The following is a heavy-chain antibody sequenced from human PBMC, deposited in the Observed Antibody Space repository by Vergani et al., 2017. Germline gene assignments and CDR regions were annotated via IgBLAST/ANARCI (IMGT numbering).Heavy chain of an antibody. CDR3: AKADDYGDYTVDY. D-gene: IGHD4-17*01. V-gene: IGHV3-30*18. J-gene: IGHJ4*02. CDR1: GFTFSSYG. Sequence: VQLVESGGGLVKPGGSLRLSCAASGFTFSSYGMHWVRQAPGKGLEWVAVISYDGSNKYYADSVKGRFTISRDNSKNTLYLQMNSLRAEDTAVYYCAKADDYGDYTVDYWGQGTLVTVSS. CDR2: ISYDGSNK.